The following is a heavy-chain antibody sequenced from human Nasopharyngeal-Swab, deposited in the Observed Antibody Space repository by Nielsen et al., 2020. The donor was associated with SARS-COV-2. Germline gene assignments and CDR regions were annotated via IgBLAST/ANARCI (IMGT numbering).Heavy chain of an antibody. Sequence: GESLKISCAASGFTFSTYAMYWVRQPPAKGLEWVSIISGSGGSTYYADSVKGRFTISRDNSKNTLYLQMNSLRAEDTAVYYCGRPHSSSHYVVDYWGQGTLVTVSS. J-gene: IGHJ4*02. V-gene: IGHV3-23*01. D-gene: IGHD1-26*01. CDR1: GFTFSTYA. CDR3: GRPHSSSHYVVDY. CDR2: ISGSGGST.